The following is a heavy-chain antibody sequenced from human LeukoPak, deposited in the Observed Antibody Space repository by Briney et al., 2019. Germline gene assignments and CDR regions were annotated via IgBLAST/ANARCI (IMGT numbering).Heavy chain of an antibody. CDR1: GYTFTGYY. D-gene: IGHD3-10*01. J-gene: IGHJ5*02. V-gene: IGHV1-2*02. CDR2: INPNSGGT. CDR3: ARDAQKTPYYFGSGTYYESRWFDP. Sequence: ASVKVSCKASGYTFTGYYIQWVRQAPGQGLEWMGWINPNSGGTYYAQTFQGRVTMTRDTSINTAYMELSRLRSDDTAVYYCARDAQKTPYYFGSGTYYESRWFDPWGQGALVTVSS.